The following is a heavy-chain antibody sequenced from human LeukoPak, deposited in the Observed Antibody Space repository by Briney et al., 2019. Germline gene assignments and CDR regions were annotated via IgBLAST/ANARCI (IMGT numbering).Heavy chain of an antibody. V-gene: IGHV4-61*01. Sequence: SETLSLTCTVSGGSVSSGSYYWSWIRQPPGKGLEWIGYIYYSGSTNYNPSLKSRVTISVDTSKNQFSLKLSSVTAADTAVYYCARKSVFKTHAIDYWGQGTLVTVSS. CDR3: ARKSVFKTHAIDY. CDR2: IYYSGST. J-gene: IGHJ4*02. CDR1: GGSVSSGSYY.